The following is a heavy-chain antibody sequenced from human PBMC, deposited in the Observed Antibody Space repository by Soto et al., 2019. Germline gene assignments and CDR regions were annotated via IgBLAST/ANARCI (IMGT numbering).Heavy chain of an antibody. CDR3: AKDRDDITGWYNWFDP. J-gene: IGHJ5*02. CDR1: GFTFSRFA. Sequence: GGSLRLSCAASGFTFSRFAMSWVRQAPGKRPEWVSGISGSGDIRDYADSVKGRFTISRDNSRNTLYLQMNSLRAEDTAVYYCAKDRDDITGWYNWFDPWGQGTQVTVSS. D-gene: IGHD6-19*01. V-gene: IGHV3-23*01. CDR2: ISGSGDIR.